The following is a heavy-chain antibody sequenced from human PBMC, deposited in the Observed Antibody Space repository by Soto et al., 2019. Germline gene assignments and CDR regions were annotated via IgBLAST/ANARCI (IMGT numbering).Heavy chain of an antibody. CDR1: GFKFSTYG. CDR3: AKGLVGYVFGVQDYYFGMDV. Sequence: QVQLVESGGGVVQPGRSLRLSCGASGFKFSTYGMHWVRQAPGKGLEWVAVISYDGNNKDYADSVKGRFTISRDNSKNTSYRQMNSLRAEDTSVYYCAKGLVGYVFGVQDYYFGMDVWGQGTPVAVSS. D-gene: IGHD1-26*01. J-gene: IGHJ6*02. CDR2: ISYDGNNK. V-gene: IGHV3-30*18.